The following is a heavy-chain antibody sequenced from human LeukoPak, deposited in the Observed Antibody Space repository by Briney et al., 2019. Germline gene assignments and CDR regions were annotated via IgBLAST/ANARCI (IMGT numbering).Heavy chain of an antibody. V-gene: IGHV3-23*01. CDR1: GFTFSSYA. CDR3: AKVAPYGNYLFHY. Sequence: GGSLRLSCAASGFTFSSYAMSWVRQAPGKGLEWVSGISGSGVSTNYADSVKGRFTIARDNSTNTLYLQMNSLGAEDTAVSYCAKVAPYGNYLFHYWGQGTRVTVSS. D-gene: IGHD1-7*01. CDR2: ISGSGVST. J-gene: IGHJ4*02.